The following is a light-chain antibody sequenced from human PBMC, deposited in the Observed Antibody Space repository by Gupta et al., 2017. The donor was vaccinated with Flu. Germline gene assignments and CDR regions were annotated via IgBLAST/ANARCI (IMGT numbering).Light chain of an antibody. CDR3: QNYGISPGW. V-gene: IGKV3-20*01. Sequence: FAWYRRKPGRAPRHLIFDGSNRAVGITDRFSGSGYGTDFPLTISRLEPEDSAVYFCQNYGISPGWFGPGTNVEI. CDR2: DGS. J-gene: IGKJ3*01.